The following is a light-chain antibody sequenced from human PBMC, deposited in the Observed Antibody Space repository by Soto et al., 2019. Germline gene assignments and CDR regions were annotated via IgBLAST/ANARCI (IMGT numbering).Light chain of an antibody. J-gene: IGLJ1*01. CDR3: AAWDDSLSGYV. CDR1: SSNIGNNY. Sequence: QPVLSQPPSASGTPGQRVTISCSGSSSNIGNNYVYWYHQLPGTAPKLLIYSNTQRPSGVPDRFSGSKSGTSASLAISGLRSGDEADYYCAAWDDSLSGYVFGTGTKLTVL. V-gene: IGLV1-47*02. CDR2: SNT.